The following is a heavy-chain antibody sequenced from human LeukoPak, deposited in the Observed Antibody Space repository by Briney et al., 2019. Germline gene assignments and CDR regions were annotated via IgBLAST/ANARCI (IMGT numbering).Heavy chain of an antibody. CDR3: ARFRYTYDAFDI. D-gene: IGHD2-2*02. CDR2: IYYSGST. Sequence: PSETLSLTCTVSGGSISSSSYYWGWIRQPPGKGLEWIGSIYYSGSTYYNPSLKSRVTISVDTSKNQFSLKLSSVTAADTAVYYCARFRYTYDAFDIWGQGTMVTVSS. J-gene: IGHJ3*02. CDR1: GGSISSSSYY. V-gene: IGHV4-39*01.